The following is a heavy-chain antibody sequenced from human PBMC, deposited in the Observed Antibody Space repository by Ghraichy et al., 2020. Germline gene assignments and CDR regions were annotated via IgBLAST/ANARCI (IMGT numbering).Heavy chain of an antibody. J-gene: IGHJ2*01. D-gene: IGHD1-26*01. V-gene: IGHV3-23*01. CDR3: AKNRGGSYWYFDL. CDR2: ISGSGGST. CDR1: GFTFSSYA. Sequence: GESLNISCAASGFTFSSYAMSWVRQAPGKGLEWVSAISGSGGSTYYADSVKGRFTISRDNSKNTLYLQMNSLRAEDTAVYYCAKNRGGSYWYFDLWGRGTLVTVSS.